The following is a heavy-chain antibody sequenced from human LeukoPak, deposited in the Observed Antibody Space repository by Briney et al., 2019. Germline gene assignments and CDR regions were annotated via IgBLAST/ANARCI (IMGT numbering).Heavy chain of an antibody. CDR1: GGSFSGYY. CDR3: ARGRGQKQITMTSEAGYHSDY. V-gene: IGHV4-34*01. Sequence: SETLSLTCAVYGGSFSGYYWSWIRQPPGKGLEWIGEINHSGSTNYNPSLKSRVTISVDTSKNQFSLKLSSVTAADTAVYYCARGRGQKQITMTSEAGYHSDYWGQGTLVTVSS. J-gene: IGHJ4*02. D-gene: IGHD3-22*01. CDR2: INHSGST.